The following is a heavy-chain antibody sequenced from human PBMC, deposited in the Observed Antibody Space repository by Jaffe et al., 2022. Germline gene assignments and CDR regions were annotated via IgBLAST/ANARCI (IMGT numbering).Heavy chain of an antibody. D-gene: IGHD3-10*01. CDR3: ARPLWFGELLLSPGPDDAFDI. J-gene: IGHJ3*02. CDR2: IYHSGST. V-gene: IGHV4-38-2*01. Sequence: QVQLQESGPGLVKPSETLSLTCAVSGYSISSGYYWGWIRQPPGKGLEWIGSIYHSGSTYYNPSLKSRVTISVDTSKNQFSLKLSSVTAADTAVYYCARPLWFGELLLSPGPDDAFDIWGQGTMVTVSS. CDR1: GYSISSGYY.